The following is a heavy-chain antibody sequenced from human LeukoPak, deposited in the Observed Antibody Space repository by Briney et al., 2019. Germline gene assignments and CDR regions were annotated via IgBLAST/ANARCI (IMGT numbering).Heavy chain of an antibody. CDR1: GFTFSSYS. Sequence: GGSLRLSCAASGFTFSSYSMNWVRQAPGKGLEWVSSVSSSSSYIYYADSVKGRFTISRDNAKNSLYLQMSSLRAEDTAVYYCARQLVSTSCYNWGQGTLVTVSS. V-gene: IGHV3-21*01. CDR2: VSSSSSYI. J-gene: IGHJ4*02. CDR3: ARQLVSTSCYN. D-gene: IGHD2-2*01.